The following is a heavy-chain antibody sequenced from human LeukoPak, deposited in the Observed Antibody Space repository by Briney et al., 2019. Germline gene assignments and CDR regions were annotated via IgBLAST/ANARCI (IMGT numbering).Heavy chain of an antibody. CDR3: ASKLGYCSGGSCYSFGY. V-gene: IGHV1-8*01. D-gene: IGHD2-15*01. Sequence: GASVKVSCKASGYTFTSYDINWVRQATGQGLEWMGWMNPNSGNTGYAQKFQGRVTMTRNTSISTAYMELSSLRSEDTAVYYCASKLGYCSGGSCYSFGYWGQGTLVTVSS. J-gene: IGHJ4*02. CDR1: GYTFTSYD. CDR2: MNPNSGNT.